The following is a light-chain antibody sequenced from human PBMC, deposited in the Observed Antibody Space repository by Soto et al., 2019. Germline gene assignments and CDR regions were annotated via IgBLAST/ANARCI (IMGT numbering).Light chain of an antibody. Sequence: QSVLTQPRSVSGSPGQSVTISCTGTSSDVGGYNYVSWYQQHPGKAPKPMIYDVSKRPSGVPDRFSGSKSGNTASLTISGLQAEDEADYYCCSYAGRYTAYVVGTGTKVTVL. CDR2: DVS. V-gene: IGLV2-11*01. CDR1: SSDVGGYNY. CDR3: CSYAGRYTAYV. J-gene: IGLJ1*01.